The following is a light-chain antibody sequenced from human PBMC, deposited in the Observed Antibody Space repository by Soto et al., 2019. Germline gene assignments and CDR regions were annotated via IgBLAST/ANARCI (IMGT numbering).Light chain of an antibody. Sequence: QPVLTQPASVSGSPGQSITISCTGTSSDVGGYNYVSWYQQHPGKAPKLMIYEVSNRPSGVSNRFSGSKSGNTASLTISVLQAEDEADYYCSSYTRNSTLVFGGGTKLTVL. CDR2: EVS. CDR3: SSYTRNSTLV. V-gene: IGLV2-14*01. J-gene: IGLJ2*01. CDR1: SSDVGGYNY.